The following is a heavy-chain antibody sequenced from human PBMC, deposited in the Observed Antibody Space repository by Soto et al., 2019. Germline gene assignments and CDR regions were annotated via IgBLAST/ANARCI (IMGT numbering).Heavy chain of an antibody. J-gene: IGHJ6*02. CDR3: ARHPRIYCSSTSCYLKTYYYYGMDV. CDR1: GYSFTSYW. Sequence: GESLKISCKGSGYSFTSYWISWVRQMPGKGLEWMGRIDPSDSYTNYSPSFQGHVTISADKSISTAYLQWSSLKASDTAMYYCARHPRIYCSSTSCYLKTYYYYGMDVWGQGTTVTVSS. CDR2: IDPSDSYT. D-gene: IGHD2-2*01. V-gene: IGHV5-10-1*01.